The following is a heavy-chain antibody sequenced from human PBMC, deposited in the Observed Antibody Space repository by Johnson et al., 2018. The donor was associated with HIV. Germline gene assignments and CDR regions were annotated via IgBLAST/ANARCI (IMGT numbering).Heavy chain of an antibody. CDR1: GFTFSSYA. CDR2: IYSDGST. CDR3: ARVGQAGGAFDI. J-gene: IGHJ3*02. V-gene: IGHV3-66*01. Sequence: VQLVESGGGVVQPGGSLRLSCAASGFTFSSYAMSWVRQAPGRGLEWVSLIYSDGSTYYADSVKGRFTISRDDSKNTLYRQMNSLRAEDTALYYCARVGQAGGAFDIWGQGTMVTVSS.